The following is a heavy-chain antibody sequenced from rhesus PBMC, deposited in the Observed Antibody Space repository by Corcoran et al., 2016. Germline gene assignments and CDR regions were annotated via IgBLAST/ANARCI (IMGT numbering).Heavy chain of an antibody. Sequence: QVQLQESGPGLVKPSETLSLTCAVSGGSISSNYWSWIRQPPGTGLEWIGRISGSGGSTDYNPSRKGRVTISTDTSKNQLSLKLISVTAADTAMYYCARAPLYSGIWKSFDYWGQGVLVTVSS. D-gene: IGHD6-25*01. CDR1: GGSISSNY. CDR3: ARAPLYSGIWKSFDY. V-gene: IGHV4-173*01. J-gene: IGHJ4*01. CDR2: ISGSGGST.